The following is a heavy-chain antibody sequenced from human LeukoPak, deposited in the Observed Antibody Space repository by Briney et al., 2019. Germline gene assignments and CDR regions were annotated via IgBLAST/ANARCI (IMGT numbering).Heavy chain of an antibody. CDR1: GGTFSSYA. CDR3: ARRKAARPHYYYYGMDV. V-gene: IGHV1-69*13. D-gene: IGHD6-6*01. CDR2: IIPIFGTA. J-gene: IGHJ6*02. Sequence: EASVKVSCKASGGTFSSYAISWVRQAPGQGLEWMGGIIPIFGTANYAQKFQGRVTITADESTSTAYMELSSLRSEDTAVYYCARRKAARPHYYYYGMDVWGQGTTVTVSS.